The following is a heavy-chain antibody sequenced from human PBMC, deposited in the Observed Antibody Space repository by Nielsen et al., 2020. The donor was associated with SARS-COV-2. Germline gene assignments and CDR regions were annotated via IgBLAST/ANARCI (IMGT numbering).Heavy chain of an antibody. CDR3: TTDLKYSSSWYVLEGAPTDY. D-gene: IGHD6-13*01. V-gene: IGHV3-21*01. CDR1: GFTFSSYS. CDR2: ISSSSSYI. J-gene: IGHJ4*02. Sequence: GESLKISCAASGFTFSSYSMNWVRQAPGKGLEWVSSISSSSSYIYYADSVKGRFTISRDNAKNSLYLQMNSLRAEDTAVYYCTTDLKYSSSWYVLEGAPTDYWGQGTLVTVSS.